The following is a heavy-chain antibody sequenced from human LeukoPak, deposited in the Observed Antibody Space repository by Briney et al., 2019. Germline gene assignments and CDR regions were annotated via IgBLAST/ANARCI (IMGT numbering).Heavy chain of an antibody. Sequence: GESLKISCKGSGYSFTSYWFGWVRQMPGKGLEWMGIIYPGDSDTRYSTSFQGQVTISADKSISTAYLQWSSMRASDTAMYYCAVYCSGGSCYSGGDYWGQGTLVTVSS. V-gene: IGHV5-51*01. J-gene: IGHJ4*02. CDR3: AVYCSGGSCYSGGDY. CDR2: IYPGDSDT. CDR1: GYSFTSYW. D-gene: IGHD2-15*01.